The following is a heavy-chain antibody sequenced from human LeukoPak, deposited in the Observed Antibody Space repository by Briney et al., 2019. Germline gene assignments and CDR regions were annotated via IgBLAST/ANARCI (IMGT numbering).Heavy chain of an antibody. D-gene: IGHD1-26*01. Sequence: SETLSLTCTVSGASVSSASYWSWIRQPPGKGVEWIAHIYNGVNTNYNPSLKSRVTISVDTSKNRFSLRLNSVTAADTAVYYCARSRAFNSGAFDPWGQGSLVTVSS. CDR1: GASVSSASY. CDR2: IYNGVNT. CDR3: ARSRAFNSGAFDP. V-gene: IGHV4-61*01. J-gene: IGHJ5*02.